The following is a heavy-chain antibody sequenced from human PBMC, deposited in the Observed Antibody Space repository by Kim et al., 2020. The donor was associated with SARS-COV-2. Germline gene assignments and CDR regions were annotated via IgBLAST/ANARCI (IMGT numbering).Heavy chain of an antibody. Sequence: GGSLRLSCAASGFTFDDYAMHWVRPAPGKGLEWVSGTSWNSGSIGYADSVKGRFTIFTDNAKNSLYLQMNSLRAEDTALYYCAKLVGEFSPFDYWGEGT. CDR2: TSWNSGSI. D-gene: IGHD3-16*02. J-gene: IGHJ4*02. V-gene: IGHV3-9*01. CDR3: AKLVGEFSPFDY. CDR1: GFTFDDYA.